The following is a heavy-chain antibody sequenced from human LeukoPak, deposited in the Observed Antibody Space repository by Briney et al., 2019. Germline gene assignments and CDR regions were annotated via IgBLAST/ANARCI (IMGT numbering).Heavy chain of an antibody. CDR2: ISYHGSNK. D-gene: IGHD4-17*01. V-gene: IGHV3-30*18. Sequence: GGSLRLSCAASGFTFSSYGMHWVRQAPGKGLEWVSVISYHGSNKYYADSVKGRFTISRDNSKNTLYLQMNSLRAEDTAVYYCANGLGDYGDAEYFQHWGQGTLVTVSS. J-gene: IGHJ1*01. CDR3: ANGLGDYGDAEYFQH. CDR1: GFTFSSYG.